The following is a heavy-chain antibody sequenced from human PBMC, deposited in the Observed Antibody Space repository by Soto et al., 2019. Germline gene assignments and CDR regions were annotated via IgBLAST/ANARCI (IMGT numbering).Heavy chain of an antibody. CDR2: IYYSGST. D-gene: IGHD6-19*01. Sequence: SETLSLTCTVSGGSISSYYWSWIRQPPGKGLEWIGYIYYSGSTNYNPSLKSRVTISVDTSKNQFSLKLSSVTAADTAVYYCARETTYSSRWYPSYYFDYWGQGTLVTVSS. CDR3: ARETTYSSRWYPSYYFDY. J-gene: IGHJ4*02. V-gene: IGHV4-59*01. CDR1: GGSISSYY.